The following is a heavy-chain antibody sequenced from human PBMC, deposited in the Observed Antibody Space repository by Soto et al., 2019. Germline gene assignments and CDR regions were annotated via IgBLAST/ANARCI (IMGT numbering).Heavy chain of an antibody. CDR2: ISAYNGNT. CDR1: GYTFTSYG. CDR3: AGLGGYCISTSCYLWYFDL. D-gene: IGHD2-2*01. V-gene: IGHV1-18*01. J-gene: IGHJ2*01. Sequence: QVQLVQSGAEVKKPGASVKVSCKASGYTFTSYGISWVRQAPGQGLEWMGWISAYNGNTNYAQKLQGRVTMTTDTSTSTAYMELRSLRSDDTAVYYCAGLGGYCISTSCYLWYFDLWGRGTLVTVSS.